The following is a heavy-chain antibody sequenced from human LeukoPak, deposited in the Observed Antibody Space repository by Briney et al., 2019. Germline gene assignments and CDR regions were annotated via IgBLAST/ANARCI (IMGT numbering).Heavy chain of an antibody. D-gene: IGHD2/OR15-2a*01. CDR2: IYYSGST. Sequence: SETLSLTCTVSGGSISSHYWNWIRQPPGKGLEWIGYIYYSGSTNYNPSLKSRVTISVDTSKNQFSLKLSSVTAADTAVYYCARGSRGSFDPWGQGTLVTVSS. J-gene: IGHJ5*02. V-gene: IGHV4-59*08. CDR3: ARGSRGSFDP. CDR1: GGSISSHY.